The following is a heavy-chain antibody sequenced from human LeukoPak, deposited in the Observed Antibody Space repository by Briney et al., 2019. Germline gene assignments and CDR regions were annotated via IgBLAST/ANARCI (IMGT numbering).Heavy chain of an antibody. V-gene: IGHV3-33*01. J-gene: IGHJ3*02. CDR3: ARDKDSCSSSSCYTGAFDI. CDR1: GFTFSSYA. Sequence: QTGGSLRLSCPASGFTFSSYAMHWVRQAPGKGLEGVAVLWYDGSNEQYADSVKGRFTISRDNSKNTLYLQLNSLRAEDTAVYYCARDKDSCSSSSCYTGAFDIWGQGTMVTVSS. D-gene: IGHD2-2*02. CDR2: LWYDGSNE.